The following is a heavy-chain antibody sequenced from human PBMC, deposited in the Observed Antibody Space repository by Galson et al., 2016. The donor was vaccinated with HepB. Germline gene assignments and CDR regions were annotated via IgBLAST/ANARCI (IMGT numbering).Heavy chain of an antibody. CDR1: GFKFDDYV. CDR3: AQSRPPMVRGVDYYGMDV. V-gene: IGHV3-9*01. CDR2: ISWNSGSI. J-gene: IGHJ6*02. D-gene: IGHD3-10*01. Sequence: SLRLSCAASGFKFDDYVMHWVRQAPGKGLEWVSGISWNSGSIGYADSVKGRFTISRDNAKNSLYLQMNSLRAEDTALYYCAQSRPPMVRGVDYYGMDVWGQGATVTVSS.